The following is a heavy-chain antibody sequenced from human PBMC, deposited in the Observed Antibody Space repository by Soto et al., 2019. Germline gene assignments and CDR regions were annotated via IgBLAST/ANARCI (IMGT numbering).Heavy chain of an antibody. V-gene: IGHV4-31*03. CDR3: ARAVTMVRGVTSSPPGRYYGMDV. Sequence: LSLTCTVSGDSISSGGFYWSWIRQHPGKGLEWIGYIYNSGSTYYNPSLKSRVTISVDTSKNQFSLKLSSVTAADTAVYYCARAVTMVRGVTSSPPGRYYGMDVWGQGTTVTVSS. D-gene: IGHD3-10*01. CDR2: IYNSGST. J-gene: IGHJ6*02. CDR1: GDSISSGGFY.